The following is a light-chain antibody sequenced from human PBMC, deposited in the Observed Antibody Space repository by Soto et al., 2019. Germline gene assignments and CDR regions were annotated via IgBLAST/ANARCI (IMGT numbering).Light chain of an antibody. CDR1: QSVSNN. V-gene: IGKV3-15*01. J-gene: IGKJ4*01. CDR2: FAS. CDR3: QQDNKWPLT. Sequence: EIVMTQSPATLSVSPGEKATLSCRASQSVSNNLAWYQQKPGQAPRLLIYFASTRATGIPARFGGSGSGTEFSLTISSLQSEDFAVYDCQQDNKWPLTFGGGTKVETK.